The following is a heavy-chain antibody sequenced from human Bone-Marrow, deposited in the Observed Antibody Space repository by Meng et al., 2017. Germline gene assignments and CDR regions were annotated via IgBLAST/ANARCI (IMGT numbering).Heavy chain of an antibody. CDR2: IYYSGST. CDR1: GGSISSGGYY. V-gene: IGHV4-31*01. Sequence: VRLQESGPGLVKPSQTLSLPCTVSGGSISSGGYYWSWIRQHPGKGLEWIGYIYYSGSTYYNPSLKSLVTISVDTSKNQFSLKLSSVTAADTAVYYCARVGYSGSRVTSYYFDYWGQGTLVTVSS. J-gene: IGHJ4*02. D-gene: IGHD1-26*01. CDR3: ARVGYSGSRVTSYYFDY.